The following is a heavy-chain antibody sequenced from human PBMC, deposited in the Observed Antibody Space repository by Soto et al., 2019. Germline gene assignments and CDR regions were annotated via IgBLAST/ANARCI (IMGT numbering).Heavy chain of an antibody. Sequence: VGSLRLSCAASGFTFSDYYMSWIRQAPGKGLEWVSYISSSGSTIYYADSVKGRFTISRDNAKNSLYLQMNSLRAEDTAVYYCARANSTGMVRGVNGFYYYGMDVWGQGTTVTVSS. V-gene: IGHV3-11*01. D-gene: IGHD3-10*01. J-gene: IGHJ6*02. CDR1: GFTFSDYY. CDR2: ISSSGSTI. CDR3: ARANSTGMVRGVNGFYYYGMDV.